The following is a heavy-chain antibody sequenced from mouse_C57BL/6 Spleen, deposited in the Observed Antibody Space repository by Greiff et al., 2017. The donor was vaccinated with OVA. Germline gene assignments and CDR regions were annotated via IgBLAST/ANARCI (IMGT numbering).Heavy chain of an antibody. D-gene: IGHD1-1*01. CDR3: ARDGLRGFAY. V-gene: IGHV5-17*01. CDR1: GFTFSDYG. Sequence: EVKVVESGGGLVKPGGSLKLSCAASGFTFSDYGLHWVRQAPEKGLEWVAYISSGSSTIYYADTVKGRFTISRDNAKNTLFLQMTSLRSEDTAMYYCARDGLRGFAYWGQGTLVTVSA. CDR2: ISSGSSTI. J-gene: IGHJ3*01.